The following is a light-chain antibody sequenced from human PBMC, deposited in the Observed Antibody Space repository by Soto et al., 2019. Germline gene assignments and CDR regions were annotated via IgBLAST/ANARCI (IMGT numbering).Light chain of an antibody. CDR3: QQYNNWPPTWT. V-gene: IGKV3-15*01. J-gene: IGKJ1*01. CDR2: GAS. CDR1: QSIRNN. Sequence: TLMTQSPVTLSLSPGGKATPPCRANQSIRNNLAWYQQKPGQAPRLLIYGASIRATGIPDRFSGSGSGTEFTLTINSLQSEDSAVYYCQQYNNWPPTWTFGQGTKVDIK.